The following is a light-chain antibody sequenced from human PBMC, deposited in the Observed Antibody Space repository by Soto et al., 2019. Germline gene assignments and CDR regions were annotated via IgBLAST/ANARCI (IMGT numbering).Light chain of an antibody. CDR2: GAS. CDR3: QQYGSLLT. Sequence: EIVLTQSPGTLSLSPGERATLSCRASQSVSSSYLAWYQQKPGQAPRLLIYGASSRATGIPDRLSGSGSGTDFTLTISRLEPEDFAVYYCQQYGSLLTFGGGTKV. J-gene: IGKJ4*01. V-gene: IGKV3-20*01. CDR1: QSVSSSY.